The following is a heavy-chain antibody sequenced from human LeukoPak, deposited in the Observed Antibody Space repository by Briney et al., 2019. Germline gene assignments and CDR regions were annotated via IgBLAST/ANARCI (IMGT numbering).Heavy chain of an antibody. CDR1: GVTFGVYA. V-gene: IGHV3-23*01. Sequence: GGSLRLSCAASGVTFGVYAMSCVRQARGKGLESVSLICGRCDAYDADSVQGRFTISRDNSKNPLYLQMNSLSAEDTAVYSCVKDGHYPDNSGYYYEDSWGQGTLVTVSS. D-gene: IGHD3-22*01. CDR2: ICGRCDA. J-gene: IGHJ4*02. CDR3: VKDGHYPDNSGYYYEDS.